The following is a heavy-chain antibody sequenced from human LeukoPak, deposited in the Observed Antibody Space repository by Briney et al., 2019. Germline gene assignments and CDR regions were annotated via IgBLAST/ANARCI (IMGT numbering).Heavy chain of an antibody. Sequence: SETLSLTCTVSGGSISSYYWSWIRQPPGKGLEWIGYIYNSGSTNYNPSLKSRVTISLDTSRNHFSLILSSVTAADTAIYYCVRDRGTYRPIDYWGQGTLVTVSS. CDR1: GGSISSYY. D-gene: IGHD1-26*01. V-gene: IGHV4-59*01. CDR2: IYNSGST. CDR3: VRDRGTYRPIDY. J-gene: IGHJ4*02.